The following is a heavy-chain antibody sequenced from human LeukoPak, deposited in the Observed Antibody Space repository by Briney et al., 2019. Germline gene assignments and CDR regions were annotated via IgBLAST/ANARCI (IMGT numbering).Heavy chain of an antibody. D-gene: IGHD3-16*02. CDR1: GYTFTNYA. V-gene: IGHV1-3*01. CDR2: INPVNGDI. CDR3: ARTYYDYVWGSYRF. J-gene: IGHJ4*02. Sequence: ASVMVSCKASGYTFTNYAMHWVRQAPGQRLEWMGWINPVNGDIKYSQKFQGRVTITRDTSASTAYMELSSLRSEDTAVYYCARTYYDYVWGSYRFWGQGTLVTVSS.